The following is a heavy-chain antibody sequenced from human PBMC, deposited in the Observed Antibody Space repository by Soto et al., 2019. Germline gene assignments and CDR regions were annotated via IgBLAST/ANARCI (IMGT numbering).Heavy chain of an antibody. CDR3: ARAYRSVWYLHTARSDYYFCMDV. CDR1: GGTFSSYA. Sequence: QVQLVQSGAEVKKPGSSVKGSCKASGGTFSSYAISWVRQAPGKGLEWMGGIIPIFGTANYAQKFQGRVTITPDEFKSTTNMELSSVRSRYTAVYYCARAYRSVWYLHTARSDYYFCMDVWGQGTTVTVSS. J-gene: IGHJ6*02. V-gene: IGHV1-69*01. CDR2: IIPIFGTA. D-gene: IGHD6-19*01.